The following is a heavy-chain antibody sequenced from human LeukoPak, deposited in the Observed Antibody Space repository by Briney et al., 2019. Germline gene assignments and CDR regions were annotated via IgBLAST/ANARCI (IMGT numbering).Heavy chain of an antibody. J-gene: IGHJ5*02. D-gene: IGHD3-22*01. CDR1: GFTVSSNY. CDR2: INQDGSEK. CDR3: ARDSYGTSGYQGWFGP. Sequence: GGSLRLSCAASGFTVSSNYMSWVRQAPGKGLEWVASINQDGSEKYYVDSVKGRFTISRDNAKNSLYLQMNSLRAEDTAVYYCARDSYGTSGYQGWFGPWGQGTLVTVSS. V-gene: IGHV3-7*01.